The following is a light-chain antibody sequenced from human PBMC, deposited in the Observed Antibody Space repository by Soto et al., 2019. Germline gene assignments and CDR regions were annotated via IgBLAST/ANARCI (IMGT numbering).Light chain of an antibody. V-gene: IGLV2-8*01. Sequence: QSALTQPTSASGSPGQSVTISCTGTSSDVGASNYVSWYQQHPGEAPKLMIFEVNQRPSGVPDRFSGSKSGNTASLTVSGLQAEDEADYYCCSYGGTNNLRVFGGGTKLTVL. CDR2: EVN. J-gene: IGLJ3*02. CDR1: SSDVGASNY. CDR3: CSYGGTNNLRV.